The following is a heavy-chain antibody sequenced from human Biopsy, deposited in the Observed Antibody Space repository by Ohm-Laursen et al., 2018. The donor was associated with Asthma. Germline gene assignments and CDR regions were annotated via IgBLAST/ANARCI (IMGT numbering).Heavy chain of an antibody. V-gene: IGHV4-39*01. J-gene: IGHJ4*02. CDR1: GGSISISGFY. CDR3: ARLTGNFRIDY. Sequence: GTLSLTCSVAGGSISISGFYWGWIRQPPGKGLEWIGSIHYSGSTYFNPSLKSRVTIFVDTFKNQFSLKVDSVTAADTAVYYCARLTGNFRIDYWGQGTLVTVSS. CDR2: IHYSGST. D-gene: IGHD4-23*01.